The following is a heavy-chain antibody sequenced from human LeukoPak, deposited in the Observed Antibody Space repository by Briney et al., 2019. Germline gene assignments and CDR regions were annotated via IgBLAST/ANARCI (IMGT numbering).Heavy chain of an antibody. D-gene: IGHD3-22*01. CDR2: NYYSGST. CDR1: GGSISSYY. CDR3: ARAPDSSGYYYALDY. J-gene: IGHJ4*02. V-gene: IGHV4-59*01. Sequence: PSETLSLTCTVSGGSISSYYWSWIRQPPGKGLEWIGYNYYSGSTNYNPSLKSRVTISVDTSKNQFSLKLSSVTAADTAVYYCARAPDSSGYYYALDYWGQGTLVTVSS.